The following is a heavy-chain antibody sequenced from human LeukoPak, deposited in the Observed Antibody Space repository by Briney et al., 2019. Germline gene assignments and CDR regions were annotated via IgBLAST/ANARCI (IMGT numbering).Heavy chain of an antibody. CDR1: GGSISSSRYS. V-gene: IGHV4-31*03. CDR2: IFYSGST. CDR3: ALLEGESSGLEVP. D-gene: IGHD3-22*01. Sequence: PSQTLSLTCTVSGGSISSSRYSWNWIRQHPGKGLEWIGFIFYSGSTNYNPSLKSRVTISVDTSKNQFSLKLSSVTAADTAVYYCALLEGESSGLEVPWGQGTLVTVSS. J-gene: IGHJ5*02.